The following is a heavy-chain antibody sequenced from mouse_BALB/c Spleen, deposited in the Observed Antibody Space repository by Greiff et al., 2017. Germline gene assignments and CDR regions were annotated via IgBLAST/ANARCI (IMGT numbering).Heavy chain of an antibody. J-gene: IGHJ2*01. D-gene: IGHD1-1*01. CDR1: GFTFSSYG. V-gene: IGHV5-6-3*01. Sequence: EVKLMESGGGLVQPGGSLKLSCAASGFTFSSYGMSWVRQTPDKRLELVATINSNGGSTYYPDSVKGRFTISRDNAKNTLYLQMSSLKSEDTAMYYCARDELLQGDYFDYWGQGTTLTVSS. CDR3: ARDELLQGDYFDY. CDR2: INSNGGST.